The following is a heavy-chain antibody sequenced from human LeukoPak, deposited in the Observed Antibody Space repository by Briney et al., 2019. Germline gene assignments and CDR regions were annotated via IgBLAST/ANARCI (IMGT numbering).Heavy chain of an antibody. V-gene: IGHV3-11*04. D-gene: IGHD2-2*01. CDR2: IDPSGTTL. CDR1: GFTFRDYV. CDR3: ARGGASRGYCSSTSCYPDDY. Sequence: GGSLRLSCAASGFTFRDYVMSWVRQAPGKGLEWVSYIDPSGTTLYYADSVKGRFTISRDNGKNSLYLQMNSLRAEDTAVYYCARGGASRGYCSSTSCYPDDYWGQGTLVTVSS. J-gene: IGHJ4*02.